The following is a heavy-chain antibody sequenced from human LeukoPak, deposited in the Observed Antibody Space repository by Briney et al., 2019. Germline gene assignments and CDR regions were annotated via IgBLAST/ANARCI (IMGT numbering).Heavy chain of an antibody. CDR1: GITLSSYW. CDR2: IKQDASEK. CDR3: VRDQGAFDM. Sequence: PGGSLRLSCAGSGITLSSYWMSWVRQAPGKGLEWVDNIKQDASEKYFVDSLRGRFTISRDNAKNSLFLQMNRLRADDTAIYYCVRDQGAFDMWGHGTMVIVSS. J-gene: IGHJ3*02. V-gene: IGHV3-7*05.